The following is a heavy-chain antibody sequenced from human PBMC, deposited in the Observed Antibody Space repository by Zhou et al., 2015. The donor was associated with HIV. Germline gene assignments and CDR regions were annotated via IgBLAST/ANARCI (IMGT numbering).Heavy chain of an antibody. D-gene: IGHD3-10*01. V-gene: IGHV3-21*05. CDR2: IGGGSGTST. CDR3: VRETYSLGSPESFDT. CDR1: GFSLSAYS. J-gene: IGHJ3*02. Sequence: EVQLVESGGGLVEPGGSLRLSCAPSGFSLSAYSMNWVRQAAGKGLEWVSYIGGGSGTSTLYADSVRGRFTISKDIAKNSLYLQMNSLRAEDTAVYYCVRETYSLGSPESFDTWGQGTVVIVSS.